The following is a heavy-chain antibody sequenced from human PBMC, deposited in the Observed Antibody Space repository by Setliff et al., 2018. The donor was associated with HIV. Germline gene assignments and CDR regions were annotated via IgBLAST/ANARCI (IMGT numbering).Heavy chain of an antibody. J-gene: IGHJ6*03. V-gene: IGHV3-30*02. CDR3: AKNARDYYYYYMDV. CDR1: GFTFSSYG. Sequence: GGSLGLSCAASGFTFSSYGMHWVRQAPGKGLEWVTFIRYDGSDKYYADSVKGRFTISRDNSKNTLYLQMNSLRTEDTAVYYCAKNARDYYYYYMDVWGKGTTVTVSS. CDR2: IRYDGSDK.